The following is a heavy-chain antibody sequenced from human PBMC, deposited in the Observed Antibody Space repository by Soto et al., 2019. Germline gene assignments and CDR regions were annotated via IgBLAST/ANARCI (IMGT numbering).Heavy chain of an antibody. Sequence: QVQLVQSGAEVKKPGAPVKVSCKASGYTVPRHYMHWVRQAPGQGFEGMGIIDPSGGSTTYAQKFQDRVTMTRDMSTRTVYMELSSLRSDDTAIYYCTRGSTVVTLDYFDSCGQGTLVTVSS. J-gene: IGHJ4*02. D-gene: IGHD2-21*02. CDR3: TRGSTVVTLDYFDS. CDR2: IDPSGGST. V-gene: IGHV1-46*03. CDR1: GYTVPRHY.